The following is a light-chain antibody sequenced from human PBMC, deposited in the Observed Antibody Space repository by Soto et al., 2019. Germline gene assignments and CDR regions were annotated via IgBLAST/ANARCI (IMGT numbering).Light chain of an antibody. V-gene: IGLV1-47*01. J-gene: IGLJ3*02. CDR2: PNS. Sequence: QSVLTQSPSASGTPGQRVSISCSGSRSNIGSNTVYWYQQFPGSAPRFLIYPNSPRPSGVPDRFSASKSGTSASLVISGLRPEDEATYYCATWDDSPSGRSWVFGGGTKVTVL. CDR3: ATWDDSPSGRSWV. CDR1: RSNIGSNT.